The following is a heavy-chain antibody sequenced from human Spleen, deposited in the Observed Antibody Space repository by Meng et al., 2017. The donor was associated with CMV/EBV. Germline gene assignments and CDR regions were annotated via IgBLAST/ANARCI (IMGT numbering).Heavy chain of an antibody. V-gene: IGHV1-2*02. CDR3: AREPTRYSYGHEDY. D-gene: IGHD5-18*01. J-gene: IGHJ4*02. Sequence: ASVKVSCKASGYTFTGYYIHWVRQAPGQGLEWMGWINPNSGGTNYAQKFQGRVTMTRDTSISTAYMELSRLRSDDTAVYYCAREPTRYSYGHEDYWGQGTLVTVSS. CDR2: INPNSGGT. CDR1: GYTFTGYY.